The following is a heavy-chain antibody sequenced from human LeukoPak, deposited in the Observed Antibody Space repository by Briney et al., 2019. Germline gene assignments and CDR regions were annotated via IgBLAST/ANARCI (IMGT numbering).Heavy chain of an antibody. CDR1: GGSISSGGYY. Sequence: SETLSLTCTVSGGSISSGGYYWSWIRQHPGKGLEWIGYIYYSGSTYYNPSLKSRVTISVDTSKNQLSLKLSSVTAADTAVYYCARKGRQPGYYYYYGMDVWGQGTTVTVSS. V-gene: IGHV4-31*03. D-gene: IGHD6-13*01. J-gene: IGHJ6*02. CDR2: IYYSGST. CDR3: ARKGRQPGYYYYYGMDV.